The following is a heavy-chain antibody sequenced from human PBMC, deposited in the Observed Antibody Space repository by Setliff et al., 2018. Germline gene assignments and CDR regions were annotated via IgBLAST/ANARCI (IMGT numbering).Heavy chain of an antibody. Sequence: PSETLSLTCTVSGGSISSSSHYWGRLRQPPGKGLEWIGSIYYTGSTYYNPSLKSRVTMSVDTSKRQFSLKLGSATAADTAVYYCARDLGQPYYFESWGLGTLVTVSS. J-gene: IGHJ4*02. CDR1: GGSISSSSHY. V-gene: IGHV4-39*07. CDR3: ARDLGQPYYFES. D-gene: IGHD1-1*01. CDR2: IYYTGST.